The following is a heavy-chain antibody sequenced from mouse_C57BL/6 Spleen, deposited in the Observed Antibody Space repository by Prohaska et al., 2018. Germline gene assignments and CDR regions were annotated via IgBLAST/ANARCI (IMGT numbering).Heavy chain of an antibody. D-gene: IGHD2-1*01. V-gene: IGHV1-64*01. CDR3: ARKAGNYESYYAIDY. CDR2: IHPHSGST. J-gene: IGHJ4*01. Sequence: GAELVKPVASVKLSCKAFGYTFTSYWLHWVKQRPGQGLEWIGMIHPHSGSTNYNEKFKSKATLTVDKSSSTAYMQLSSLTTEDSAVYYSARKAGNYESYYAIDYWGQGTSVTVSS. CDR1: GYTFTSYW.